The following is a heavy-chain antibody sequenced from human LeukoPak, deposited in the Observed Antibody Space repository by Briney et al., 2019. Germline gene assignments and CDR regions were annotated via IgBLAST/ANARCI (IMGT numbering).Heavy chain of an antibody. D-gene: IGHD4-23*01. Sequence: SETLSLTCTVSGGSMSPYYWSWIRQPPGKGLEWLGYIYYSGSTDYNPSLKSRVTISLDTSNNQFSLDLSSVIAADTAVYYCARHRWGEGWFDPWGQGTLVTVSS. V-gene: IGHV4-59*01. J-gene: IGHJ5*02. CDR1: GGSMSPYY. CDR3: ARHRWGEGWFDP. CDR2: IYYSGST.